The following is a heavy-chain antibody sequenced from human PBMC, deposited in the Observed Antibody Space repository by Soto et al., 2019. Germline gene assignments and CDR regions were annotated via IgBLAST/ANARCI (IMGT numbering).Heavy chain of an antibody. Sequence: QVQLQESGPGLVKPSETLSLTCSVSGGSVTSGSYYWSRIRQPPGKGLEWIGYIYSSGGTSYNPSLKSRVTISVDTSKNQFSLKLTSVTAADTAVYYCARDGDGYNNWGQGTLVTVSS. J-gene: IGHJ4*02. CDR1: GGSVTSGSYY. V-gene: IGHV4-61*01. D-gene: IGHD5-12*01. CDR2: IYSSGGT. CDR3: ARDGDGYNN.